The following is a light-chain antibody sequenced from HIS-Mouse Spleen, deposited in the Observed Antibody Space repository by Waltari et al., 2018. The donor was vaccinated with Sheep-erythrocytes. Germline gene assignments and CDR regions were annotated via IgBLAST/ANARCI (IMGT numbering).Light chain of an antibody. CDR3: QQYYSYPRIT. CDR1: KGISSY. CDR2: AAS. V-gene: IGKV1-8*01. J-gene: IGKJ3*01. Sequence: AIRMTQSPSSLSASTGDRVTITCRASKGISSYLAWYQQKPGKAPKLLIYAASTLQSGVPSRFSGSGSGTDFTLTISCLQSEDFATYYCQQYYSYPRITFGPGTKVDIK.